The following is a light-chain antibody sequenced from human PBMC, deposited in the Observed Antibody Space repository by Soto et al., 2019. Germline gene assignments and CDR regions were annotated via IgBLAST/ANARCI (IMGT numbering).Light chain of an antibody. CDR1: QSVDNY. V-gene: IGKV1-17*01. J-gene: IGKJ4*01. CDR3: LQYNSYPFT. Sequence: DIQMTQSPSSLSASVGDTVTLTCRASQSVDNYLKWYQQKPGEAPKLLIYAASSLQSGAPSRFSGSASGAAFTLTISSLQPEDFATYYCLQYNSYPFTFGGGTKVDIK. CDR2: AAS.